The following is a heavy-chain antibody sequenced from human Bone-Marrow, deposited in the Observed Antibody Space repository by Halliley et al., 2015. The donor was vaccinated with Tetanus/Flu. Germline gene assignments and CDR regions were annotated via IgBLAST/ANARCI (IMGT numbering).Heavy chain of an antibody. J-gene: IGHJ1*01. D-gene: IGHD3-10*01. CDR3: ARDEPPELWFGHLSTLDL. Sequence: SLRLSCAASGFTFSSYTMTWVRLAPRKGLEWVSSISKTTTYEDYADSVKGRFTISRDNAKNSLFLQMNSLRAEDTAVYFCARDEPPELWFGHLSTLDLWGQGTLLIVSS. CDR1: GFTFSSYT. V-gene: IGHV3-21*06. CDR2: ISKTTTYE.